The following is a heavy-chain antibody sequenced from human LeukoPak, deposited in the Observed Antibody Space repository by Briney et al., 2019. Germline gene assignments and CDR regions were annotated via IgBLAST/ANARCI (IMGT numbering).Heavy chain of an antibody. D-gene: IGHD3-22*01. CDR1: GFTFSSYA. CDR3: ARGNYYGSSGYYLDY. CDR2: ISYDGSNK. V-gene: IGHV3-30*14. Sequence: GRSLRLSCAASGFTFSSYAMHWVRQAPGKGLEWVAVISYDGSNKYYADSVKGRFTISRDNSKNTLYLQMNSLRAEDTAVFYCARGNYYGSSGYYLDYWGQGTLVTVSS. J-gene: IGHJ4*02.